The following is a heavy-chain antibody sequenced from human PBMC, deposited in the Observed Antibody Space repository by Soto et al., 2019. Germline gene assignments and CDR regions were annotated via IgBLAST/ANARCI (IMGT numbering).Heavy chain of an antibody. J-gene: IGHJ1*01. CDR2: INPNSGGT. D-gene: IGHD2-21*01. CDR3: ARVEVYCGGGCYSAEYFQH. CDR1: GYTFTGYY. Sequence: ASVKVSCKASGYTFTGYYMHWVRQAPGQGLEWMGWINPNSGGTNYAQKFQGWVTMTRDTSISTAYMELSRLRSDDTAVYYCARVEVYCGGGCYSAEYFQHWGQGTLVTVSS. V-gene: IGHV1-2*04.